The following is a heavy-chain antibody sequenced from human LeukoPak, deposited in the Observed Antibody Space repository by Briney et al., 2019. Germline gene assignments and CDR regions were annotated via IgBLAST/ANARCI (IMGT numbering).Heavy chain of an antibody. CDR3: ARVWSDHFDWLFPTQHNWFDP. V-gene: IGHV1-8*03. CDR2: MNPNSGNT. CDR1: GYTFTSYD. D-gene: IGHD3-9*01. J-gene: IGHJ5*02. Sequence: ASVKVSCKDSGYTFTSYDINWVRQATGQGLEWMGWMNPNSGNTGYAQKFQGRVTITRNTSISTAYMELSSLRSEDTAVYYCARVWSDHFDWLFPTQHNWFDPWGQGTLVTVSS.